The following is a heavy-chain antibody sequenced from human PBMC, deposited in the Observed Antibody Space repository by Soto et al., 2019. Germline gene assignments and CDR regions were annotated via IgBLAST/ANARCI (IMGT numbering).Heavy chain of an antibody. D-gene: IGHD3-3*01. J-gene: IGHJ4*02. V-gene: IGHV1-2*04. CDR2: INPNRGGT. CDR1: GYTFTGYY. Sequence: ASVKVSCKASGYTFTGYYMHWVRQAPGQGLEWMGWINPNRGGTNYAQKFQGWVTMTRDTSISTAYMELSRLRSDDTAVYYCARGPNTIFGVVVFDYWGQGTLVTVSS. CDR3: ARGPNTIFGVVVFDY.